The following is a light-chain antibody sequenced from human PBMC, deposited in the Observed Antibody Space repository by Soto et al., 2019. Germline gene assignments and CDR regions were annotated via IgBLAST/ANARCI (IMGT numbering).Light chain of an antibody. V-gene: IGKV3-11*01. Sequence: EIVLTQSPGTLSLSPGERATLSCRASQSVSRHLAWYQQKPGQAPRLLIYDASTRATGISARFSGSGSGTDFTLTISSLEPEDFAMYYCQQRSNWPVTFGQGTKVEVK. CDR2: DAS. CDR1: QSVSRH. CDR3: QQRSNWPVT. J-gene: IGKJ1*01.